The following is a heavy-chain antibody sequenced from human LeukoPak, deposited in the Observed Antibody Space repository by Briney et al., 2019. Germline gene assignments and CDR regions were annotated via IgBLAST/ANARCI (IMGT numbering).Heavy chain of an antibody. J-gene: IGHJ4*02. D-gene: IGHD5-18*01. CDR1: GGSFSGYY. Sequence: SETLSLTCAVYGGSFSGYYWSWIRQPPGKGLEWIGEINHSGSTNYNPSLKSRVTISVDTSKNQFSLKLSSVTAADTAVYYCARGTKEDTAMVKVGYYFDYWGQGTLVTVSS. CDR3: ARGTKEDTAMVKVGYYFDY. V-gene: IGHV4-34*01. CDR2: INHSGST.